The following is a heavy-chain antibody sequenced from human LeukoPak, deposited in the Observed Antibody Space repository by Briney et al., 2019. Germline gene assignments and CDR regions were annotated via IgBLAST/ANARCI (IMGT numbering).Heavy chain of an antibody. J-gene: IGHJ3*02. D-gene: IGHD2-2*01. CDR1: GYTFTSYY. V-gene: IGHV1-18*04. Sequence: ASVKVSCKASGYTFTSYYMHWVRQAPGQGLEWMGWISAYNGNTNYAQKLQGRVTMTTDTSTSTAYMELRSLRSDDTAVYYCARAGYIVVDDFDIWGQGTMVTVSS. CDR2: ISAYNGNT. CDR3: ARAGYIVVDDFDI.